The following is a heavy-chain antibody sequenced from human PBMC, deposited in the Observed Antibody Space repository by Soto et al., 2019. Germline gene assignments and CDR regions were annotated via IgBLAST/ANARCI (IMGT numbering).Heavy chain of an antibody. CDR2: IYYSGST. CDR1: GGSISSYY. J-gene: IGHJ6*02. D-gene: IGHD2-8*01. CDR3: ARQYCTNGVCYRGGEDYYYGMDV. V-gene: IGHV4-59*01. Sequence: LSLTCTVSGGSISSYYWSWIRQPPGKGLEWIGYIYYSGSTNYNPSLKSRVTISVDTSKNQFSLKLSSVTAADTAVYYCARQYCTNGVCYRGGEDYYYGMDVWGQGTTVTVSS.